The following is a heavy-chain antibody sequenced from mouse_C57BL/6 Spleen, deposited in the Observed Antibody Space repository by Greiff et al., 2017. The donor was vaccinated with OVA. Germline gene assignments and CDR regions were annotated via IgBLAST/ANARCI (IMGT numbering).Heavy chain of an antibody. CDR2: INPSNGDT. Sequence: QVQLQQPGTKLVKPGASVKLSCKASGYTFTSYWMHWVKQRPGQGLEWIGNINPSNGDTNYNEKFKSKATLTVDKSSSTAYMQLSSLTSQDSAVYYCARYYYGTSLDYWGQGTTLTVSS. CDR1: GYTFTSYW. V-gene: IGHV1-53*01. J-gene: IGHJ2*01. CDR3: ARYYYGTSLDY. D-gene: IGHD1-1*01.